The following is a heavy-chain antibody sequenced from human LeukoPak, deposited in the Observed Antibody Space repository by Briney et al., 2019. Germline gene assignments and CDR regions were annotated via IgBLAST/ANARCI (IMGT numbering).Heavy chain of an antibody. D-gene: IGHD1-26*01. V-gene: IGHV3-7*01. CDR2: IKQDGSEK. J-gene: IGHJ4*02. CDR3: ARDRVGATKTH. Sequence: PGGSLRLSCAASGVTFSSYWMSWVRQAPGKGLEWVANIKQDGSEKYYVDSVKGRFTISRDNAKNSLYLQMNSLRAEDTAVYYCARDRVGATKTHWGQGTLVTVSS. CDR1: GVTFSSYW.